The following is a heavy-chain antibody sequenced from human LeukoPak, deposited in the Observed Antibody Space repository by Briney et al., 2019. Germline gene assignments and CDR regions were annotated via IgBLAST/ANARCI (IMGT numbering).Heavy chain of an antibody. Sequence: PSETLSLTCTVSGYSISSGYYWSWIRQPPGKGLEWIGEINHSGSTNYNPSLKSRVTISVDTSKNQFSLKLSSVTAADTAVYYCARLRTDIVVVVAPWTYYYYYMDVWGKGTTVTISS. J-gene: IGHJ6*03. CDR3: ARLRTDIVVVVAPWTYYYYYMDV. V-gene: IGHV4-38-2*02. D-gene: IGHD2-15*01. CDR1: GYSISSGYY. CDR2: INHSGST.